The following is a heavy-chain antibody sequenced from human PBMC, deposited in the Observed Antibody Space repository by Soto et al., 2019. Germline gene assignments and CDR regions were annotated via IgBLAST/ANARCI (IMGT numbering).Heavy chain of an antibody. CDR2: ISGSGGST. CDR1: GFTFSSYA. V-gene: IGHV3-23*01. CDR3: AKGGEYCTNGVCSGYFDY. Sequence: GGSLGLSCAASGFTFSSYAMSLVRQAPGKGLEWVSAISGSGGSTYYADSVKGRFTISRDNSKNTLYLQMNSLRAEDTAVYYCAKGGEYCTNGVCSGYFDYWGQGTLVTVSS. J-gene: IGHJ4*02. D-gene: IGHD2-8*01.